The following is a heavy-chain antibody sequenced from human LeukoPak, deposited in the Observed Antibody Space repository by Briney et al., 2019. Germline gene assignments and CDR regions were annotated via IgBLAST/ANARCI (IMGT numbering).Heavy chain of an antibody. CDR1: GFTFSNYA. J-gene: IGHJ4*02. D-gene: IGHD2-2*01. Sequence: PGGSLRLSCAASGFTFSNYAMRWVRQAPGKGLEWVSVMSGSGDSTYYADSVKGRFTISRDVSENTLYLQMNSLRVEDTAVYYCAKDRTASCYAPIDNWGQGTLVTVSS. V-gene: IGHV3-23*01. CDR3: AKDRTASCYAPIDN. CDR2: MSGSGDST.